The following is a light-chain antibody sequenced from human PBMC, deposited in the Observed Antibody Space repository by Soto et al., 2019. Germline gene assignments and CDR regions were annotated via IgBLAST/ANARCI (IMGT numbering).Light chain of an antibody. CDR1: SSDIGGYDH. V-gene: IGLV2-8*01. Sequence: QSALTQPPSASGSPGQSVTISCTGTSSDIGGYDHVSWYQQHPGKAPKVMIYEVTKRPSGGPDRFSGSKAGNTASLTVFGLQSYDEADYYCSSFAGPVWVFGGGTKLTVL. CDR3: SSFAGPVWV. CDR2: EVT. J-gene: IGLJ3*02.